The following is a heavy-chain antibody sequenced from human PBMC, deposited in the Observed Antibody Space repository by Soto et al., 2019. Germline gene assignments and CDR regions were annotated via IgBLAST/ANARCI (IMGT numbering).Heavy chain of an antibody. CDR3: ARDVPEDYYGMDV. Sequence: ESGGGVVQPGRSLRLSCAASGFTFSSYGMHWVRQAPGKGLEWVAVIWYDGSNKYYADSVKGRFTISRDNSKNTLYLQMNSLRAEDTAVYYCARDVPEDYYGMDVWGQGTTVTVSS. CDR2: IWYDGSNK. D-gene: IGHD3-10*02. J-gene: IGHJ6*02. CDR1: GFTFSSYG. V-gene: IGHV3-33*01.